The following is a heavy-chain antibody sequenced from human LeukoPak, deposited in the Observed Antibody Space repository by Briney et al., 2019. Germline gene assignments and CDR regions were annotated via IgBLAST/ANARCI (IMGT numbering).Heavy chain of an antibody. J-gene: IGHJ4*02. CDR3: ARSPIYDSSGCYFDY. V-gene: IGHV4-59*02. CDR2: IYYSGST. CDR1: GGSVSRYY. Sequence: SETLSLTCTVSGGSVSRYYWSWIRQPPGKGLEYIGYIYYSGSTNYNPSLKSRVTISVDTSKNQFSLRLRSVTAADTALYYCARSPIYDSSGCYFDYWGQGTLVTVSS. D-gene: IGHD3-22*01.